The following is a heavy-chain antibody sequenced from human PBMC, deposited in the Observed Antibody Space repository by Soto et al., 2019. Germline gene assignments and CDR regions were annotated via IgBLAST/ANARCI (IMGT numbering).Heavy chain of an antibody. CDR3: AKGQHNWNYYYYYGMDV. J-gene: IGHJ6*02. CDR1: GFTFSSYG. D-gene: IGHD1-20*01. V-gene: IGHV3-30*18. Sequence: QVQLVESGGGVVQPGRSLRLSCAASGFTFSSYGMHWVRQAPGKGLEWVAVISYDGSNKYYADSVKGRFTISRDNSKNTLYLQMNSLRAEDTAVYYCAKGQHNWNYYYYYGMDVWGQGTTVTVSS. CDR2: ISYDGSNK.